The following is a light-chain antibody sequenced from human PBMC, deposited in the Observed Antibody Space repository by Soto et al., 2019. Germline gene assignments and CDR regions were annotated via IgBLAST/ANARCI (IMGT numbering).Light chain of an antibody. CDR3: CSYAGTYTLWV. V-gene: IGLV2-11*01. J-gene: IGLJ3*02. CDR2: DVR. Sequence: QSVLTQPRSVSGSPGQSVTISCTGTSSDVGGYNFVSWYQQYPGKAPKLIIYDVRKRPSGVPDRFSGSKSGNAASLTISGLQAEAEADYYCCSYAGTYTLWVFGGGTKGTVL. CDR1: SSDVGGYNF.